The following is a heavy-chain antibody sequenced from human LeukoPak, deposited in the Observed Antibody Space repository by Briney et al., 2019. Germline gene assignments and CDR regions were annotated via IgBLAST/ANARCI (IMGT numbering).Heavy chain of an antibody. V-gene: IGHV3-23*01. CDR2: ISGGAGST. CDR1: GFTFSSYA. D-gene: IGHD2-2*02. Sequence: PGGSLRLSCAVSGFTFSSYAMSWVRQAPGKGLEWVSTISGGAGSTYYADSVKGRFTISRDNSKDTLYLQMNSLRVEDTAIYYCAKVGWCSTSSCHRYYGMDLWGQGTTVTVSS. CDR3: AKVGWCSTSSCHRYYGMDL. J-gene: IGHJ6*02.